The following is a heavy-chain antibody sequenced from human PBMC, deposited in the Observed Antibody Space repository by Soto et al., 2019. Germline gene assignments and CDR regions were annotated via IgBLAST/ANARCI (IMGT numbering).Heavy chain of an antibody. Sequence: GESLRLSCAASGFTFSSHTMNWFRQAPGKRLEWIAYIFSNSKTIHYADSVKGRFTISRDNAKNSLYLQMNSLRHDDTAVYYCAREPGGGGFDIWGQGTVVTVSS. CDR1: GFTFSSHT. V-gene: IGHV3-48*02. D-gene: IGHD2-15*01. CDR2: IFSNSKTI. J-gene: IGHJ3*02. CDR3: AREPGGGGFDI.